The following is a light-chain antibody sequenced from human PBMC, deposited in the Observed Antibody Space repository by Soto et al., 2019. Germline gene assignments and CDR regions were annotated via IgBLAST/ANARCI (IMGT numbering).Light chain of an antibody. CDR1: SSDVGGYNY. CDR3: VSFTTSRSYV. Sequence: QSALTQPASVSGSPGQSITISCTGTSSDVGGYNYVSWYQQYPGKAPKLVIYEVSNRPSGVSNRFSGSKSGNTASLTISGLQAEDEADYYCVSFTTSRSYVFGTGTKVTVL. V-gene: IGLV2-14*01. CDR2: EVS. J-gene: IGLJ1*01.